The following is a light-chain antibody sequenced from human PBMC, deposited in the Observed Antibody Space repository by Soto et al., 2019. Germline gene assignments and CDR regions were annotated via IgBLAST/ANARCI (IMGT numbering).Light chain of an antibody. CDR2: DAS. CDR1: QGVSSY. Sequence: MTQSPSTRSVSPWERATLSNWASQGVSSYLAWEKQKPGQAPRLLMSDASNRATGIPARFSGSGSGTEFTLTISSLQSEDFAVYCCQQYNDWPTFGQGTKVDI. J-gene: IGKJ1*01. V-gene: IGKV3-15*01. CDR3: QQYNDWPT.